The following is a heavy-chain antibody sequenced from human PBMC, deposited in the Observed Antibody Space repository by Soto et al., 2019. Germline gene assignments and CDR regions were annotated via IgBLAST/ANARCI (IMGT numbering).Heavy chain of an antibody. CDR2: IYSGGST. Sequence: GGSLRLSCAASGFTVSSNYMSWVRQAPGKGLEWVSVIYSGGSTYYADSVKGRFTISRDNSKNTLYLQMNSLRAEDTAVYYCARDRDSSGYYRGEVYFDYWGQGTLVTVSS. J-gene: IGHJ4*02. CDR3: ARDRDSSGYYRGEVYFDY. CDR1: GFTVSSNY. D-gene: IGHD3-22*01. V-gene: IGHV3-66*01.